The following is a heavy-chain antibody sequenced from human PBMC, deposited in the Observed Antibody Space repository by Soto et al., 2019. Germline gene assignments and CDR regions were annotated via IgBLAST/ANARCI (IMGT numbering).Heavy chain of an antibody. V-gene: IGHV1-58*01. J-gene: IGHJ4*02. Sequence: ASVKVSCKASVFTFTSSAVQWVRQARGQRLEWIGWIVVGSGNTNYAQKFQERVTITRDMSTSTAYMELSSLRSEDTAVYYCAAPSPSIPYYFDYWGQGTLVTVSS. CDR2: IVVGSGNT. CDR3: AAPSPSIPYYFDY. CDR1: VFTFTSSA. D-gene: IGHD2-2*02.